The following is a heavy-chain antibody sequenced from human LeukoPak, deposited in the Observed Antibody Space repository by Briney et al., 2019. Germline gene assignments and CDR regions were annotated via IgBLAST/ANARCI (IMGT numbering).Heavy chain of an antibody. CDR2: IRDSGDST. CDR3: AKALGRTYFDY. D-gene: IGHD2-15*01. CDR1: GFTFSSYA. Sequence: GGSLRLSCAASGFTFSSYAMSWVRKAPGKGLGWVSAIRDSGDSTYYADSVKGRFTIFRDNSKNTLYLQMNSLRAEDTAVYYCAKALGRTYFDYWGQGTLVTVSS. V-gene: IGHV3-23*01. J-gene: IGHJ4*02.